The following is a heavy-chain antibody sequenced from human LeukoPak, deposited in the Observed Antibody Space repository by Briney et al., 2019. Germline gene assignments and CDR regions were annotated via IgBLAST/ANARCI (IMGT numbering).Heavy chain of an antibody. V-gene: IGHV3-33*01. CDR3: AGQGGVAFDI. J-gene: IGHJ3*02. CDR2: IWYDGSNK. CDR1: GFTFSSYG. Sequence: GGSLRLSCAASGFTFSSYGMHWVRQAPGKGLEWVAVIWYDGSNKYYADSVKGRFTISRDNSKNTLYLQMNSLRAEDTAVYYCAGQGGVAFDIWGQRTMVTVSS. D-gene: IGHD3-16*01.